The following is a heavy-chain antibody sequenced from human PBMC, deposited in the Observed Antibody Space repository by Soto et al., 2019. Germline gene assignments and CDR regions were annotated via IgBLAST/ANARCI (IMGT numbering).Heavy chain of an antibody. CDR1: GFIFNEYG. CDR3: ARWGCSGLNCNLNQRSFDL. CDR2: IWYDGSNK. V-gene: IGHV3-33*03. Sequence: QVQLVESGGGVVQPGRSLRLSCAASGFIFNEYGMHWVRQAPGKGLEWVAVIWYDGSNKYYADSVKGRFTFSRDNSKNTMSLQMNSLRVEDTAVYYCARWGCSGLNCNLNQRSFDLWGQGTLVTVSS. J-gene: IGHJ1*01. D-gene: IGHD2-15*01.